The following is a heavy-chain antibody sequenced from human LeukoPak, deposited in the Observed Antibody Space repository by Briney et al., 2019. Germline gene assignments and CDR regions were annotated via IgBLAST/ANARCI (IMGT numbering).Heavy chain of an antibody. CDR1: EFSFSTNW. J-gene: IGHJ2*01. D-gene: IGHD2-2*01. CDR2: LNEDGSVK. V-gene: IGHV3-7*01. Sequence: SGGSLRLSCSASEFSFSTNWMHWVRQTPGKGLEWVAELNEDGSVKYYVDSVKGRFTISRDNAKSLLFLQMYNLRTEDTGVYFCANVPRSTVSNWDRGTLVTVSS. CDR3: ANVPRSTVSN.